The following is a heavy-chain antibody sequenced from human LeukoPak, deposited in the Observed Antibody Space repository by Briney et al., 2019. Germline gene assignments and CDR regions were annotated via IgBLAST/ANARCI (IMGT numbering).Heavy chain of an antibody. CDR2: INSDGSST. CDR3: ARSVGYYYYYMDV. V-gene: IGHV3-74*01. CDR1: GLTFSSYW. Sequence: GGSLRLSCAASGLTFSSYWMHWVRQAPGKGLVWVSRINSDGSSTSYADSVKGRFTISRDNAKNTLYLQMNSLRAEDTAVYYCARSVGYYYYYMDVWGKGTTVTVSS. D-gene: IGHD2-15*01. J-gene: IGHJ6*03.